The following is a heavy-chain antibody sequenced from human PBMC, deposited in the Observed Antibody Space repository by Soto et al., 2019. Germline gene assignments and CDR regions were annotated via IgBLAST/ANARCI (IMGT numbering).Heavy chain of an antibody. CDR3: AHRPGTGSYDF. V-gene: IGHV2-5*02. CDR1: GFSLTTYGEG. Sequence: QISLKESGPTVVNPTQTLTLTCTFSGFSLTTYGEGVAWIRQPPGKALEWLALIYWDDNKRYSPSLRTRLTITKDTSKNQVVVTMTDTDPEDTGTYFCAHRPGTGSYDFWGQGIRVTVSS. D-gene: IGHD3-10*01. CDR2: IYWDDNK. J-gene: IGHJ4*02.